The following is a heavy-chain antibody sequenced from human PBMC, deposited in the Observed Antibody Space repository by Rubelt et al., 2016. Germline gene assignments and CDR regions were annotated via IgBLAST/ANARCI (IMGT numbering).Heavy chain of an antibody. CDR2: ISAYNGNT. CDR1: GYTFTSYG. CDR3: ARVEDTAMAYYYYYYMDV. J-gene: IGHJ6*03. Sequence: KASGYTFTSYGISWVRQAPGQGLEWMGWISAYNGNTNYAQKLQGRVTMTTDTSTSTAYMELRSLRSDDTAVYYCARVEDTAMAYYYYYYMDVWGKGTTVTVSS. D-gene: IGHD5-18*01. V-gene: IGHV1-18*01.